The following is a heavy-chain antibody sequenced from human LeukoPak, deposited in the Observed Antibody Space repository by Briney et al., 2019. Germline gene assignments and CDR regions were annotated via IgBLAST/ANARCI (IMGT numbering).Heavy chain of an antibody. J-gene: IGHJ5*02. CDR2: IYYSGST. D-gene: IGHD4-17*01. Sequence: PSETLSLTCTVSGGSISSYYWSWIRQPPGKGLEWIGYIYYSGSTNYNPSLKSRVTISVDTSKNQFSLKLSSVTAADTAVYYCARDPGPYGEYSHWFDPWGQGTLVTVSS. CDR3: ARDPGPYGEYSHWFDP. CDR1: GGSISSYY. V-gene: IGHV4-59*01.